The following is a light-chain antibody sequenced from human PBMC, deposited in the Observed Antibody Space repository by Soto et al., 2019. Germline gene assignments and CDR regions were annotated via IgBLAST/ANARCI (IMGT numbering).Light chain of an antibody. CDR2: AAY. V-gene: IGKV1-12*01. J-gene: IGKJ2*01. CDR3: QQANSFPYT. Sequence: DIQMTQSPSSVSASVGDTVIISCRARQRLDNWLAWYQQKPGYAPRLLIYAAYTLENGVPSRFSGSGSGTEFTLTISSLQPEDFATYYCQQANSFPYTFGQGTKVQI. CDR1: QRLDNW.